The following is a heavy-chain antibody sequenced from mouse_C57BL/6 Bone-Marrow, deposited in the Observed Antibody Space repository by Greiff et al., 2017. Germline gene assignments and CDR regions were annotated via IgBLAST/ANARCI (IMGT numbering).Heavy chain of an antibody. Sequence: VQLQQPGAELVMPGASVKLSCKASGYTFTSYWMHWVKQRPGQGLEWIGEIDTSDSYTNYNQKFKGKSTLTVDKSSSTAYMQLSSLTSEDSAVYYCARRSSGPAWFAYWGQGTLVTVSA. CDR1: GYTFTSYW. D-gene: IGHD3-2*02. CDR2: IDTSDSYT. J-gene: IGHJ3*01. CDR3: ARRSSGPAWFAY. V-gene: IGHV1-69*01.